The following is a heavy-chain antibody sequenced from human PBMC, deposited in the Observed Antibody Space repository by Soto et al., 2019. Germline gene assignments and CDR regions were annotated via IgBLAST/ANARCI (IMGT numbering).Heavy chain of an antibody. CDR2: IYPGDSDT. Sequence: GESLKISCKGSGYSFTSYWIGWVRQMPGKGLEWMGIIYPGDSDTRYSPSFQGQVTISADKSISTAYLQWSSLKASDTAMYYCASPPYCDNGVCYTRDYWGQGTLVTVSS. J-gene: IGHJ4*02. CDR1: GYSFTSYW. CDR3: ASPPYCDNGVCYTRDY. D-gene: IGHD2-8*01. V-gene: IGHV5-51*01.